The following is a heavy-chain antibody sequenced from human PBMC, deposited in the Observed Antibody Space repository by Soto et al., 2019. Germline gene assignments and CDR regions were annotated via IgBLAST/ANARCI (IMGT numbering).Heavy chain of an antibody. D-gene: IGHD4-4*01. Sequence: GGSLRLSCAASGFTFSSYAMSWVRQAPGKGLEWVSAISGSGASTSYADSVKGRFTISRDNSKNTLYLHVNSLRAEDTAAYYCARGGDPGYTTYGSGLDVWGQGTTVTVSS. J-gene: IGHJ6*02. CDR1: GFTFSSYA. CDR2: ISGSGAST. CDR3: ARGGDPGYTTYGSGLDV. V-gene: IGHV3-23*01.